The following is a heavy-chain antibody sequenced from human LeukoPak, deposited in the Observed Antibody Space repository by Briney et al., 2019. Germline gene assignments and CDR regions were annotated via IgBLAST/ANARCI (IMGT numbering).Heavy chain of an antibody. CDR3: AVSTDTAMVHY. CDR2: INPNSGSA. J-gene: IGHJ4*02. D-gene: IGHD5-18*01. CDR1: GYTFSDYS. V-gene: IGHV1-2*02. Sequence: ASVKVSCKASGYTFSDYSIHWVRQAPGQGLEWMGWINPNSGSADYAQRFQGRVTMTRDTSISTAYMELSRLRSDDTAVYYCAVSTDTAMVHYWGQGTLVTVSS.